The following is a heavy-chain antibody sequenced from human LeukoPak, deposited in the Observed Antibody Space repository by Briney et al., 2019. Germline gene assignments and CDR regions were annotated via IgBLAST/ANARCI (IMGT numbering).Heavy chain of an antibody. CDR1: GFTFSDYY. CDR3: TTPIRRITMIRPLS. J-gene: IGHJ5*02. Sequence: GGSLRLSCAASGFTFSDYYMSWVRQAPGKGLEWVGRIKSKTDGGTTDYAAPVKGRFTISRDDSKNTLYLQMNSLKTEDTAVYYCTTPIRRITMIRPLSWGQGTLVTVSS. D-gene: IGHD3-22*01. CDR2: IKSKTDGGTT. V-gene: IGHV3-15*01.